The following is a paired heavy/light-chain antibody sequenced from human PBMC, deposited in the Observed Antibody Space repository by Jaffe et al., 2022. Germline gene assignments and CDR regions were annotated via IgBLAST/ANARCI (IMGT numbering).Heavy chain of an antibody. Sequence: QVQLVQSGAEVKKPGASVKVSCKASGYTFTSYYMHWVRQAPGQGLEWMGIINPSGGSTSYAQKFQGRVTMTRDTSTSTVYMELSSLRSEDTAVYYCARDLFVVGSGYSSSLDWFDPWGQGTLVTVSS. CDR1: GYTFTSYY. V-gene: IGHV1-46*01. D-gene: IGHD6-13*01. CDR2: INPSGGST. J-gene: IGHJ5*02. CDR3: ARDLFVVGSGYSSSLDWFDP.
Light chain of an antibody. CDR3: LLSYSGARPYWV. V-gene: IGLV7-46*01. CDR2: DTS. J-gene: IGLJ3*02. CDR1: TGAVTSGHY. Sequence: QAVVTQEPSLTVSPGGTVTLTCGSSTGAVTSGHYPYWFQQKPGQAPRTLIYDTSNKHSWTPARFSGSLLGGKAALTLSGAQPEDEAEYYCLLSYSGARPYWVFGGGTKLTVL.